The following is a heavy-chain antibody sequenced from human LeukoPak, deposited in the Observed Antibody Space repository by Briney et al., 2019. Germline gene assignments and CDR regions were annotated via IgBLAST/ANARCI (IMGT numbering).Heavy chain of an antibody. V-gene: IGHV1-2*02. J-gene: IGHJ3*02. D-gene: IGHD5-18*01. CDR1: GYTFTGYY. Sequence: ASVKVSCKASGYTFTGYYIHWVRQAPGQGLEWMGWIYPHSGGTDYAQKFQGRVTMTRDTSISTAYMELSRLRSDDTAVYYCAVVDTAMVTPYGCAFDIWGQGTMVTVSS. CDR3: AVVDTAMVTPYGCAFDI. CDR2: IYPHSGGT.